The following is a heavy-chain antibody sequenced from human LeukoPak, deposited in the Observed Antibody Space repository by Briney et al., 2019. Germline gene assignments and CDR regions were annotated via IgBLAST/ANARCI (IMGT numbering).Heavy chain of an antibody. V-gene: IGHV3-7*01. J-gene: IGHJ4*02. CDR1: GFTFNNYW. CDR3: ARGALLWFGELLPIDY. CDR2: IQQDGSEK. D-gene: IGHD3-10*01. Sequence: GGSLRLSCAASGFTFNNYWMYWVRQAPGKGLEWVANIQQDGSEKYYVDSVKGRFTISRDNAKNSLYLQMNSLRAEDTAVYYCARGALLWFGELLPIDYWGQGTLVTISS.